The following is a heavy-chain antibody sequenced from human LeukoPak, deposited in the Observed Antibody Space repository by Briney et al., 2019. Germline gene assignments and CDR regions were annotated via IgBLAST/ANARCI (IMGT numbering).Heavy chain of an antibody. CDR2: IKQDGSEK. J-gene: IGHJ6*02. Sequence: GGSLRLSCAASGFTFSSYWMSWVRQAPGKGREWVANIKQDGSEKYYVDSVKGRFTISRDNAKNSLYLPMNSLRAEDTAVYYCASEGVVYYYGMDVWGQGTTVTVSS. V-gene: IGHV3-7*01. CDR3: ASEGVVYYYGMDV. D-gene: IGHD3-10*01. CDR1: GFTFSSYW.